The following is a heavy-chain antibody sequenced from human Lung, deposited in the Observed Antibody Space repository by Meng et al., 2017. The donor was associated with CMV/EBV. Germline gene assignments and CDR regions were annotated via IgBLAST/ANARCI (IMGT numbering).Heavy chain of an antibody. D-gene: IGHD6-13*01. J-gene: IGHJ4*02. CDR2: ISAYNGNT. CDR3: ARDFSGYSSSSLY. CDR1: GYTFTSYG. Sequence: ASXXVSXKASGYTFTSYGISWVRQAPGQGLEWMGWISAYNGNTNYAQKLQGRVTMTTDTSTSTAYMELRSLRSDDTAVYYCARDFSGYSSSSLYWGQGTXVTVSS. V-gene: IGHV1-18*01.